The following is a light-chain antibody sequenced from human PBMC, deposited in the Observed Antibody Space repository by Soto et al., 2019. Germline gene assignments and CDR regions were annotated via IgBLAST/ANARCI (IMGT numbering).Light chain of an antibody. CDR2: GAS. J-gene: IGKJ4*01. V-gene: IGKV1-17*03. Sequence: DIQMTQSPSAMSASVGDRVTITCRARQGINTYLAWFQQKPGKVPKRLIYGASSLQXXVPSRIXXXXXXXXXXXXXXXLQPEDCATYYCLHHNTYPLPFGGGTKVEIK. CDR3: LHHNTYPLP. CDR1: QGINTY.